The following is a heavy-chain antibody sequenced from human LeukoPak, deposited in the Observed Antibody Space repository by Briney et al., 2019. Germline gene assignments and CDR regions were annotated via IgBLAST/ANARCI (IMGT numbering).Heavy chain of an antibody. V-gene: IGHV3-23*01. CDR3: AKDGEYSYGFFDY. CDR2: ISDSGGNT. Sequence: GGSLRLSCAASGFTFSSYAMSWVRQAPGKGLEWVSTISDSGGNTYYAYSVKGRFTISRDNSKNTLYLQMNSLRAEDTAVYYCAKDGEYSYGFFDYWGQGTLVTVSS. CDR1: GFTFSSYA. D-gene: IGHD5-18*01. J-gene: IGHJ4*02.